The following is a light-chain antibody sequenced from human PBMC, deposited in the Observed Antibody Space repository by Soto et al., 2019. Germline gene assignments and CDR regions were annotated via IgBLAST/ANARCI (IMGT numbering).Light chain of an antibody. J-gene: IGKJ5*01. V-gene: IGKV3-11*01. Sequence: EIVLTQSPATLSLSPGERATLSCRASQTVISYFAWYQQKPGQAPRLLIYDVSNRATGIPARFSGSGSGTDFPLTISSLEPEDFAVYYCQQRVNWPITFGQGTRLEIK. CDR1: QTVISY. CDR3: QQRVNWPIT. CDR2: DVS.